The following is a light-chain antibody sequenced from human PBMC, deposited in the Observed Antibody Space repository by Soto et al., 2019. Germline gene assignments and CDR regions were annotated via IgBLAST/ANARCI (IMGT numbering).Light chain of an antibody. Sequence: SYELTQPLSVSVALGQTARITCGGNNIGSKNVHWYQQKPGQAPVLVMYRNYNRPSGIPERFSGSSSGNTATLTISRAQAGEEADYYCQVWDSYTGVVGGGTQLTVL. J-gene: IGLJ2*01. CDR3: QVWDSYTGV. CDR2: RNY. CDR1: NIGSKN. V-gene: IGLV3-9*01.